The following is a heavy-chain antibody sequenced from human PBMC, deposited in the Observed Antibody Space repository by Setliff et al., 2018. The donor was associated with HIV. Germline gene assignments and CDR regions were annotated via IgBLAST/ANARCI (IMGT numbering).Heavy chain of an antibody. J-gene: IGHJ6*02. D-gene: IGHD1-7*01. CDR3: ARVRSWNFVDGMDV. Sequence: GGSLRLSCEASGFTFGDYWMNWVRQAPGKGLEWVANIKDDGSRKEFVDSVKGRFTISRDSSKDTVSLEMDSLRGEDTAVYYCARVRSWNFVDGMDVWGQGTTVTVSS. CDR1: GFTFGDYW. V-gene: IGHV3-7*01. CDR2: IKDDGSRK.